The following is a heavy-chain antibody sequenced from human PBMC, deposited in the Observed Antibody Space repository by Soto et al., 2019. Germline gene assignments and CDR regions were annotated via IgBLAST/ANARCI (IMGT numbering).Heavy chain of an antibody. CDR3: AGTVVRRDYFDY. V-gene: IGHV3-74*01. CDR1: GFTFSSYG. D-gene: IGHD2-15*01. Sequence: GSLGLSFAASGFTFSSYGMHWVRQAPGKGLVWVSRINSDGSSTSYADSVKGRFTISRDNAKNTLYLQMNSLRAEDTAVYYCAGTVVRRDYFDYWGQGTLVTVSS. J-gene: IGHJ4*02. CDR2: INSDGSST.